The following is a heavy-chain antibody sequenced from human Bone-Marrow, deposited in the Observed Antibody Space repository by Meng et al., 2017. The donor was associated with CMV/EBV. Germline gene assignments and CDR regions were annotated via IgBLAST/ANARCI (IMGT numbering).Heavy chain of an antibody. CDR2: IRYDGSNK. J-gene: IGHJ6*02. V-gene: IGHV3-30*02. D-gene: IGHD1-14*01. CDR3: AKGTGDLEKYALDV. Sequence: GESLKISCAASGFTFSSYGMHWVRQAPGKGLEWVAFIRYDGSNKYYADSVKGRFTISRDNSKNTLYLQMNSLRAEDTAVYYCAKGTGDLEKYALDVWGQGTTVTVSS. CDR1: GFTFSSYG.